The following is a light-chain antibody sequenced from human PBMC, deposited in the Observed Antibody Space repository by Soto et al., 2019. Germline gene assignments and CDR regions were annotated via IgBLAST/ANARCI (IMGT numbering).Light chain of an antibody. J-gene: IGKJ2*01. CDR2: GAS. CDR1: QSVSSN. Sequence: EIVMTQSPATLSVSPGERATLSCRASQSVSSNLDWYQQKPGQAPRLLIYGASTRATGIPARFSGSGSGTEFTLTISSLQSEDFVVYYCQQYKNWPPEYTFGQGTKLEIK. CDR3: QQYKNWPPEYT. V-gene: IGKV3-15*01.